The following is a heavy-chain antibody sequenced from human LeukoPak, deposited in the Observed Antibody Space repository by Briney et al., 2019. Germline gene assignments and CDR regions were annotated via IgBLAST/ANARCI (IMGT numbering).Heavy chain of an antibody. CDR3: ARVTVVTTTGEDYFDY. J-gene: IGHJ4*02. V-gene: IGHV4-4*07. CDR2: IYTGGTT. CDR1: VVSINGYY. D-gene: IGHD3-22*01. Sequence: SETLSLTCTVSVVSINGYYWSWIRQPAGKGLEWIGHIYTGGTTNYNPSLKSRVPMAVDTSKNQLSLRLKSVTAADTAVYYCARVTVVTTTGEDYFDYWGQGTLVTVSP.